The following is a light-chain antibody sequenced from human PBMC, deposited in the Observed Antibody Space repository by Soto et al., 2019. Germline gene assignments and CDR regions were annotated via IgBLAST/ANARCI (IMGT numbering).Light chain of an antibody. CDR3: QQYNKWPLT. CDR1: QSVSTS. CDR2: DAS. J-gene: IGKJ1*01. V-gene: IGKV3-15*01. Sequence: EIVLTQSPGILSLSPGERASLSCRASQSVSTSLAWYQQKPGQAPRLLIYDASTRASGIPARFSGSGSGTEFTLTVSSLQTEDFAVYYCQQYNKWPLTFGQGTKVDIK.